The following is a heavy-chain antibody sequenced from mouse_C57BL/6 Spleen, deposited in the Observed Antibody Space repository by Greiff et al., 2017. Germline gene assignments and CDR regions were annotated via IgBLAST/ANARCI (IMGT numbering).Heavy chain of an antibody. CDR1: GYTFTSYW. CDR2: IDPYDSET. J-gene: IGHJ1*03. Sequence: QVQLQQPGAELVRPGSSVKLSCKASGYTFTSYWMHWVKQRPIQGLEWIGNIDPYDSETHYNQKFKDKATLTVDKSSRTAYMQLSSLTSEDSAVYYCARAYYGSHWYFDVWGTGTTVTVSS. D-gene: IGHD2-9*01. V-gene: IGHV1-52*01. CDR3: ARAYYGSHWYFDV.